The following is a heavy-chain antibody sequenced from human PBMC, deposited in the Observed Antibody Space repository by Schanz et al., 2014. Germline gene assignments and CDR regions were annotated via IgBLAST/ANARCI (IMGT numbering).Heavy chain of an antibody. Sequence: QVQLVESGGGVVQPGRSLRLSCAASGFTFSSYGMHWVRQAPGKGLEWVSSISHSGGSKYYADSVKGRFTISRDNSENTLYLQMNSLSADDTAVFYCAKGMGYCSGGRCFHYSYYGMDVWGQGTTVTVSS. D-gene: IGHD2-15*01. CDR2: ISHSGGSK. CDR3: AKGMGYCSGGRCFHYSYYGMDV. J-gene: IGHJ6*02. V-gene: IGHV3-NL1*01. CDR1: GFTFSSYG.